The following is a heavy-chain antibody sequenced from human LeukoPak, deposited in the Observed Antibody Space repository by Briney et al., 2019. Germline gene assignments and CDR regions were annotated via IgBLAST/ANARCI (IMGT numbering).Heavy chain of an antibody. CDR1: GGSISSYY. CDR2: IYYSGST. V-gene: IGHV4-59*01. J-gene: IGHJ3*02. D-gene: IGHD2-2*01. CDR3: AREEVAAVDI. Sequence: SETLSLTCTVSGGSISSYYWSWIRQPPGKGLEWIGYIYYSGSTNYNPSLKSRVTISVDTSKNQFSLKLSSVTAADTAVYYCAREEVAAVDIWGQGTMVTVSS.